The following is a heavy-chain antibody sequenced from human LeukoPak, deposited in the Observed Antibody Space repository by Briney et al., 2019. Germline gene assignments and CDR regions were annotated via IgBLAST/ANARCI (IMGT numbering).Heavy chain of an antibody. J-gene: IGHJ3*02. CDR1: GGTFSSYA. CDR2: IIPIFGTA. CDR3: ARSTPALIVVVPAANAFDI. V-gene: IGHV1-69*05. Sequence: SVKVSCKASGGTFSSYAISWVRQAPGQGLEWMGGIIPIFGTANYAQKFQGRVTITTDESTSTAYMELSSLRSEDTAVYYCARSTPALIVVVPAANAFDIGGQGTMVTVSS. D-gene: IGHD2-2*01.